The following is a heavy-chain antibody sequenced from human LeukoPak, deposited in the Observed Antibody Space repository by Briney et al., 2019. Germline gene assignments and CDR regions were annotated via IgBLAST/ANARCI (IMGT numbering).Heavy chain of an antibody. CDR1: GYTFTGYY. CDR2: INPSGGST. Sequence: ASVKVSCKASGYTFTGYYMHWVRQAPGQGLEWMGIINPSGGSTSYAQKFQGRVTMTRDMSTSTVYMELSSLRSEDTAVYYCATGHYYDSSGYYERYYYYYYMDVWGKGTTVTVSS. D-gene: IGHD3-22*01. V-gene: IGHV1-46*01. CDR3: ATGHYYDSSGYYERYYYYYYMDV. J-gene: IGHJ6*03.